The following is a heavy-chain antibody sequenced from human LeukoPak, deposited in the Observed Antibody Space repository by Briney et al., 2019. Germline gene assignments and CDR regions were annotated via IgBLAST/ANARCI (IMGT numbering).Heavy chain of an antibody. CDR1: GGSFSGYY. V-gene: IGHV4-34*01. J-gene: IGHJ4*02. CDR3: ARRTDYYGSGSPYYFDY. Sequence: PSETLSLTCAVYGGSFSGYYWSWIRQPPGKGLEWIGEINHSGSTNYNPSLKSRVTISVDTSKNQFSLKLSSVTAADTAVYYCARRTDYYGSGSPYYFDYWGQGTLVTVSS. CDR2: INHSGST. D-gene: IGHD3-10*01.